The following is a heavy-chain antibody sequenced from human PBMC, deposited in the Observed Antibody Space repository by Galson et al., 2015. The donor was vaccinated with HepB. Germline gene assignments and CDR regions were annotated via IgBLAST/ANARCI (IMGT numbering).Heavy chain of an antibody. CDR1: GFTFSTYS. V-gene: IGHV3-21*06. CDR3: ARGRGDIGGYYAFDY. J-gene: IGHJ4*02. CDR2: VSSSSIYK. D-gene: IGHD3-22*01. Sequence: SLRLSCAASGFTFSTYSLNWVRQAPGKGLEWVSTVSSSSIYKYYADAGKGRFTISRDNAKSSLYVQMNNLRFEDTAVYYGARGRGDIGGYYAFDYWGKGALVTLSS.